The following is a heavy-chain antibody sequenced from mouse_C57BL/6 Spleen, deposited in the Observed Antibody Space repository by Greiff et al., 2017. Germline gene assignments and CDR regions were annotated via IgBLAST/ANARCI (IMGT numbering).Heavy chain of an antibody. CDR3: AREGYGYDWFAY. Sequence: EVLLVESGGGLVKPGGSLKLSCAASGFTFSSYAMSWVRQTPEKRLEWVATISDGGSYTYYPDNVKGRFTISRDNAKNNLYLQMSHLKSEDTAMYYCAREGYGYDWFAYWGQGTLVTVSA. CDR2: ISDGGSYT. CDR1: GFTFSSYA. V-gene: IGHV5-4*01. J-gene: IGHJ3*01. D-gene: IGHD2-2*01.